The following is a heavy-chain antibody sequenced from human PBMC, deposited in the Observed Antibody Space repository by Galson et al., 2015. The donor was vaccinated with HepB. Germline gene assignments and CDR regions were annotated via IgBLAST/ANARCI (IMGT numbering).Heavy chain of an antibody. D-gene: IGHD1-26*01. Sequence: SLRLSCAASGFTFDDYAMHWVRQAPGKGLEWVSGISWNSGSIGYADSVKGRFTISRDNAKNSLYLQMNSQRAEDTALYYCAKGIRGSLDAFDIWGQGTMVTVSS. CDR1: GFTFDDYA. V-gene: IGHV3-9*01. J-gene: IGHJ3*02. CDR3: AKGIRGSLDAFDI. CDR2: ISWNSGSI.